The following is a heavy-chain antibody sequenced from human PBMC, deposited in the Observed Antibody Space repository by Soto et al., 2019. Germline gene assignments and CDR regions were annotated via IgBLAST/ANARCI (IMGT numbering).Heavy chain of an antibody. Sequence: EVQLVESGGGLVQPGGSLRLSCAASGFTVSSNYMSWVRQAPGKGLEWDSVIYSGGSTYYADSVKGRFTISRDNCKNTLYLQMNRLRDEDTAVYYCERDLEYSSSWYTWGQGTLVTVSS. V-gene: IGHV3-66*01. CDR3: ERDLEYSSSWYT. CDR2: IYSGGST. J-gene: IGHJ4*02. D-gene: IGHD6-13*01. CDR1: GFTVSSNY.